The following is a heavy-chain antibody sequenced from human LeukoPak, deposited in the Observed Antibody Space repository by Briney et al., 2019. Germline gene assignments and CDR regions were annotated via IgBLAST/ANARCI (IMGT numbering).Heavy chain of an antibody. V-gene: IGHV3-7*01. CDR1: TFTFSNYW. CDR2: IQQDGSEK. D-gene: IGHD3-10*01. J-gene: IGHJ3*02. Sequence: GGSLRLSCAASTFTFSNYWMSWVRQAPGKGLEWVANIQQDGSEKYYVDSVRGRFTISRDNAKNSPYLQLNSLRAEDTAVYYCAREFGLRAVKDAFDIWGQGTMVTVSS. CDR3: AREFGLRAVKDAFDI.